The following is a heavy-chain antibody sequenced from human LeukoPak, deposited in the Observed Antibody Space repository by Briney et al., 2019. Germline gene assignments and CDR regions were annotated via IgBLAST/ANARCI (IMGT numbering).Heavy chain of an antibody. CDR2: VIPIFGTA. CDR1: GGTFSSYA. CDR3: ARDLEPGTVAFDI. V-gene: IGHV1-69*13. Sequence: SVKVSCKASGGTFSSYAISWVRQAPGQGLEWMGGVIPIFGTANYAQKFQGRITITADESTSTAYMELSSLRSEDTAVYYCARDLEPGTVAFDIWGLGTMVTVSS. J-gene: IGHJ3*02. D-gene: IGHD6-13*01.